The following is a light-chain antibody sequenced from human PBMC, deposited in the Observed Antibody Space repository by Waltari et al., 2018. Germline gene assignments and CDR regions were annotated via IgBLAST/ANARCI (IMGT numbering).Light chain of an antibody. Sequence: EVVLTQSPATLSLSPGESATLSCRASQSISIYLAWYQQKPGQAPRLLIYDASSRATGIPARFSGSGSGTDFTLTISSLEPEDFAIYYCQQRSNWWTFGQGTKVEIK. J-gene: IGKJ1*01. CDR2: DAS. V-gene: IGKV3-11*01. CDR1: QSISIY. CDR3: QQRSNWWT.